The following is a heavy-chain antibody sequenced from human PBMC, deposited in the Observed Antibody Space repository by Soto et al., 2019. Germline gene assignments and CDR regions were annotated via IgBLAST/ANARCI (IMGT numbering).Heavy chain of an antibody. J-gene: IGHJ5*02. CDR2: ISGDSITT. D-gene: IGHD3-10*01. CDR1: GFTFTDTY. Sequence: GGSLRLSCVASGFTFTDTYMSWVRQTPGKGLDWVSYISGDSITTNYADSVKGRFTISRDNARNSLYLQLNSLRAEDTALYYCAKGSVVRGLDHWGQGALVTVSS. CDR3: AKGSVVRGLDH. V-gene: IGHV3-11*06.